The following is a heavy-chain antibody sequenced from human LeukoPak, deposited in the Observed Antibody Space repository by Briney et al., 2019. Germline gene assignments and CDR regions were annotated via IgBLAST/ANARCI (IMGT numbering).Heavy chain of an antibody. CDR1: GASITSHY. V-gene: IGHV4-59*11. CDR2: VYYSGST. D-gene: IGHD1-26*01. J-gene: IGHJ3*02. CDR3: ARETRVVGAPDAFDI. Sequence: SETLSLTCIVSGASITSHYWSWIRQPPGKGLEWIGYVYYSGSTNYNPSLKSRVTISVDTSKNQFSLKLSSVTAADTAVYYCARETRVVGAPDAFDIWGQGTMVTVSS.